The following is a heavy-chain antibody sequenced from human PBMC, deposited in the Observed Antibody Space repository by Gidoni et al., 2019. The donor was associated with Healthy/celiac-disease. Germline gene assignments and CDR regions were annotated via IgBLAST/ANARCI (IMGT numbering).Heavy chain of an antibody. V-gene: IGHV3-7*01. J-gene: IGHJ4*02. CDR3: AREVGGEGLYFDY. D-gene: IGHD2-15*01. CDR1: GFTFSSYW. Sequence: EVQLVESGGGLVQPGGSLRLSCAASGFTFSSYWMSWVRQAPGKGLEWVANIKQDGSEKYYVDSVKGRFTISRDNAKNSLYLQMNSLRAEDTAVYYCAREVGGEGLYFDYWGQGTLVTVSS. CDR2: IKQDGSEK.